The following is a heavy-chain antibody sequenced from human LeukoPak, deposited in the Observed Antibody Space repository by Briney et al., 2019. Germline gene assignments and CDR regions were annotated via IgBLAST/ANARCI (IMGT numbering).Heavy chain of an antibody. CDR1: GSSISSSSYY. CDR2: IYYSGST. D-gene: IGHD4-17*01. CDR3: ARHYGDTYPSLVYYFDY. V-gene: IGHV4-39*01. Sequence: SETLSLTCTVSGSSISSSSYYWGWIRQPPGKGLEWIGSIYYSGSTYYNPSLKSRVTISVDTSKNQFSLKLSSVTAADTAVYYCARHYGDTYPSLVYYFDYWGQGTLVTVSS. J-gene: IGHJ4*02.